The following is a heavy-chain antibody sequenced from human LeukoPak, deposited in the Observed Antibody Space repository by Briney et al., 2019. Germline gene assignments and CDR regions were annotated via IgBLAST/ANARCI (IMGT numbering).Heavy chain of an antibody. V-gene: IGHV1-8*01. CDR3: ARGPPYDFWSGYYSHSYYYYGMDV. J-gene: IGHJ6*02. CDR2: MNHNSGNT. Sequence: ASVKVSCKASGYTFTSYDINWVRQATGQGLEWMGWMNHNSGNTGYAQKFQGRVTMTRNTSISTAYMELSSLRSEDTAVYYCARGPPYDFWSGYYSHSYYYYGMDVWGQGTTVTVSS. D-gene: IGHD3-3*01. CDR1: GYTFTSYD.